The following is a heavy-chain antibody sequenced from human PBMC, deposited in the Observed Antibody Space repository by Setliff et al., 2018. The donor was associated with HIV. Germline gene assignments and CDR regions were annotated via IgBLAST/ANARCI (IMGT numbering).Heavy chain of an antibody. CDR3: ARQLTNYYYGMDV. V-gene: IGHV3-66*02. CDR2: IYSGGST. CDR1: GFTVSSNY. D-gene: IGHD4-4*01. Sequence: GGSLRLSCAASGFTVSSNYMSWVRQAPGKGLEWVSVIYSGGSTYYADSVEGRFTISRDNSKNTLYLQMDSLRAEDTAVYYCARQLTNYYYGMDVWGQGTTVTVSS. J-gene: IGHJ6*02.